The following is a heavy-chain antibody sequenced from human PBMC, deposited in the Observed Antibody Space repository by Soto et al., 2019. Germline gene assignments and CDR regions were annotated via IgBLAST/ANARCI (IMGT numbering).Heavy chain of an antibody. J-gene: IGHJ4*02. CDR2: IYNDGSYT. CDR3: TRGPRPISTGTVAD. CDR1: GFIFKMYW. Sequence: EVQLVESGGGLVPPGGSVRLSCAASGFIFKMYWMHWVRQTPGKGLVWISRIYNDGSYTDYADSVKGRFTISRYNVNDTLYLQMNNLRYEDSGLYYCTRGPRPISTGTVADWGQGTKVTVSS. D-gene: IGHD3-9*01. V-gene: IGHV3-74*01.